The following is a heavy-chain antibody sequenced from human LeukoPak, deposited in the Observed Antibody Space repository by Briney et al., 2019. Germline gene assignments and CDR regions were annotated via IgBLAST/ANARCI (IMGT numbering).Heavy chain of an antibody. V-gene: IGHV4-39*01. D-gene: IGHD3-10*01. Sequence: SETLSLTCTVSGGSIRSSSYYWGWIRQPPGKGLEWIGSIYYSGSTYYNPSLKSRVTISVDTSKNQFSLKLSSVTAADTAVYYCASFYGSGSYYPKPDYWGQGALVTVSS. CDR2: IYYSGST. CDR3: ASFYGSGSYYPKPDY. CDR1: GGSIRSSSYY. J-gene: IGHJ4*02.